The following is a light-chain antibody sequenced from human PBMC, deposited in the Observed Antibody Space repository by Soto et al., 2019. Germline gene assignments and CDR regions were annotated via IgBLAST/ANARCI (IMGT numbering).Light chain of an antibody. J-gene: IGKJ2*01. V-gene: IGKV3-11*01. CDR2: DAS. CDR3: QQRSDSYT. CDR1: QTLANY. Sequence: EVVLTQSPATLSLSPGERATLSCRASQTLANYLAWYQQRPGQAPRLLIYDASNRATGITARFSGSGSGTDFPLTISSLEPEDSAVYYCQQRSDSYTFGQGTTLEIK.